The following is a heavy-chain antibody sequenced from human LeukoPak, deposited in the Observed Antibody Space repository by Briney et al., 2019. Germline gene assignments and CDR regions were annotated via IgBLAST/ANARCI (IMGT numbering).Heavy chain of an antibody. V-gene: IGHV4-59*08. CDR1: GGSISSYY. D-gene: IGHD3-10*01. CDR2: IYYSGST. J-gene: IGHJ6*02. Sequence: SETLSLTCTVSGGSISSYYWSWIRQPPGKGLEWIGYIYYSGSTNYNPSLKSRVTISVDTSKNQFSLKLSSATAADTAVYYCATFPGNYGMDVWGQGTTVTVSS. CDR3: ATFPGNYGMDV.